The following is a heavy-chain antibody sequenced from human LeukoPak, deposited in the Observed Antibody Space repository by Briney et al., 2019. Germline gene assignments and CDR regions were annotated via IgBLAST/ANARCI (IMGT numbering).Heavy chain of an antibody. V-gene: IGHV3-21*01. CDR1: GFTFSSYT. Sequence: PGGSLRLSCAASGFTFSSYTMNWVRQAPGKGLEWVSSISYSSSYIYYADSVKGRFTISRDNAKNSLYLQMNTLRAEDTAVYYCARDLYCSSISCTDAFDIWGQGTMVTASS. J-gene: IGHJ3*02. D-gene: IGHD2-2*01. CDR3: ARDLYCSSISCTDAFDI. CDR2: ISYSSSYI.